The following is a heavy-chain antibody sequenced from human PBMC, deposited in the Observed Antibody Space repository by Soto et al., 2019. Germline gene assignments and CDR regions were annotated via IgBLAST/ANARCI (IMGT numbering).Heavy chain of an antibody. D-gene: IGHD2-8*02. V-gene: IGHV4-4*02. J-gene: IGHJ4*02. CDR3: ARDKITGLFDY. Sequence: SETLSLTCAVSGGSISSTNWWSWVRQSPGKGLEWIGEINHSGSTNYNPSLKSRVTISVDTSKNQFSLKLTSVTAADTAVYYCARDKITGLFDYWGQATLVTVSS. CDR1: GGSISSTNW. CDR2: INHSGST.